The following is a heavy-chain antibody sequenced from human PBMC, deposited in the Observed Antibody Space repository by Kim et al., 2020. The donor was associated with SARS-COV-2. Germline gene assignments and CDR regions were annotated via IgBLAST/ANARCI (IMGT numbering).Heavy chain of an antibody. Sequence: SETLSLTCTVSGGSISSSSYYWGWIRQPPGKGLEWIGSIYYSGSTYYNPSLKSRVTISVDTSKNQFSLKLSSVTAADTAVYYCARLRRLGELSLCPFDYWGQGTLVTVSS. J-gene: IGHJ4*02. CDR2: IYYSGST. V-gene: IGHV4-39*01. D-gene: IGHD3-16*02. CDR3: ARLRRLGELSLCPFDY. CDR1: GGSISSSSYY.